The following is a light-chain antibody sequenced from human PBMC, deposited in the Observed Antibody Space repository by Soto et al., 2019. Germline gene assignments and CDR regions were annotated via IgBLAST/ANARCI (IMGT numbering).Light chain of an antibody. J-gene: IGKJ1*01. CDR3: QQYTAWPPWT. CDR1: QHIRTD. V-gene: IGKV3-15*01. Sequence: EIVMTQSPVTLSLSPGEKATLSYRPSQHIRTDLAWYQQRPVQAPRLLIYGASARATGIPARFSGSGSATEFTPTINSLQSEDFAVYYCQQYTAWPPWTFGQGTKVDIK. CDR2: GAS.